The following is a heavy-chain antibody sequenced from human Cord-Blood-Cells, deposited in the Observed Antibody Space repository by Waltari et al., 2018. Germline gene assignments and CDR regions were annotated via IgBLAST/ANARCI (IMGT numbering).Heavy chain of an antibody. D-gene: IGHD2-2*01. V-gene: IGHV4-34*01. CDR3: ARGGVPAAPFNWFDP. CDR2: IKHSGST. J-gene: IGHJ5*02. CDR1: GGSFSGYY. Sequence: QVQLQQWGAGLLKPSETLSLTCAVYGGSFSGYYWIWIRQPPGKGLEWIGEIKHSGSTNYNPSLKSRVTISVDTSKNQFSLKLSSVTAADTAVYYCARGGVPAAPFNWFDPWGQGTLVTVSS.